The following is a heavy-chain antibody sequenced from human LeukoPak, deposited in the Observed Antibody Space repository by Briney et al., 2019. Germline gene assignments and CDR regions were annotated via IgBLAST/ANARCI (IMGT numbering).Heavy chain of an antibody. CDR1: GFTVSSNY. CDR3: ARDLYYYDSSGYYDY. Sequence: PGGSLRLSCAASGFTVSSNYMSWVRQAPEKGLEWVSVIYSGGSTYYADSVKGRFTISRDNSKNTLYLQMNSLRAEDTAVYYCARDLYYYDSSGYYDYWGQGTLVTVSS. CDR2: IYSGGST. D-gene: IGHD3-22*01. V-gene: IGHV3-66*02. J-gene: IGHJ4*02.